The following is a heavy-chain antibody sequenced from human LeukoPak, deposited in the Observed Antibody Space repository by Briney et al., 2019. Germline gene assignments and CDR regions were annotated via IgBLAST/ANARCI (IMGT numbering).Heavy chain of an antibody. D-gene: IGHD3-22*01. V-gene: IGHV3-30*04. CDR1: GFTFSSYA. CDR2: ISYDGTNK. Sequence: GGSLRLSCAAAGFTFSSYAMHWVRQAPGKGLEWVAVISYDGTNKYYADSVKGRFTISRDNSKNTLYLQMNSLRAEDTAVYYCARVWQTDRPLWGQGTLVTVSS. J-gene: IGHJ4*02. CDR3: ARVWQTDRPL.